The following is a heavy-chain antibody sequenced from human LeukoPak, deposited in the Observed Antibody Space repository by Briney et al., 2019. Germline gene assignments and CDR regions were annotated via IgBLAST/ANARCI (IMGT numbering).Heavy chain of an antibody. J-gene: IGHJ5*02. V-gene: IGHV4-61*05. D-gene: IGHD3-3*01. Sequence: SETLSLTCTVSGGSISSSSYYWGWIRQPPGKGLEWIGRIYTSGSTNYNPSLKSRVTMSVDTSKNQFSLKLSSVTAADTAVYYCARGLRTLYYDFWSAFDPWGQGTLVTVSS. CDR1: GGSISSSSYY. CDR2: IYTSGST. CDR3: ARGLRTLYYDFWSAFDP.